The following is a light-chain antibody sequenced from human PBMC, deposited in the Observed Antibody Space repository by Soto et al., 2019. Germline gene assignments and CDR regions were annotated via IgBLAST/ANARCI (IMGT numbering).Light chain of an antibody. CDR1: QGISSY. Sequence: DIQLTQSPSFLSASVGDRVTITCRASQGISSYLAWYQQKPGNAPKLLIFAASTLHSGVPSRFSGSGSGTEFTLTISSLQPEDFALYYCQQFNSYPWTFGQGTKVEGK. CDR3: QQFNSYPWT. J-gene: IGKJ1*01. CDR2: AAS. V-gene: IGKV1-9*01.